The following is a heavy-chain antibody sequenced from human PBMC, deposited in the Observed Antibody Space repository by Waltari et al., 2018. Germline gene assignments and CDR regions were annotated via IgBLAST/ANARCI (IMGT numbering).Heavy chain of an antibody. CDR3: ARATSYYMGV. CDR1: GGSISSSSYY. J-gene: IGHJ6*03. Sequence: QLQLQESGPGLVKPSETLSLTCTVSGGSISSSSYYWSWIRQPPWKGLEWIGSIYYSGSIYYSPCLKSRFTSVVDTSKNQFSLKLSSVTAADTAVYYCARATSYYMGVWGKGTTVTISS. V-gene: IGHV4-39*07. CDR2: IYYSGSI.